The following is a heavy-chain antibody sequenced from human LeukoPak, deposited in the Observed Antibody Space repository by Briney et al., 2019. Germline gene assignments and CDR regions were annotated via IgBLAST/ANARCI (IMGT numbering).Heavy chain of an antibody. V-gene: IGHV5-51*01. CDR1: GYTVPNYW. CDR2: IYPGDSQT. J-gene: IGHJ4*02. CDR3: AREGFL. Sequence: GESLKISCQASGYTVPNYWIGWVRQMPGRGLEWMGIIYPGDSQTRYKASFQGQVTISADTSSSTTFLHWSSLKASDTAMYYCAREGFLWGQGTLVIVSS.